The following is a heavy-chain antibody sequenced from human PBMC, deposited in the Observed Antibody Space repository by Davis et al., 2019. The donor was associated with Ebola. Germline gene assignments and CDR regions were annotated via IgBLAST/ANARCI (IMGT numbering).Heavy chain of an antibody. V-gene: IGHV4-34*01. J-gene: IGHJ4*02. CDR2: INHSGST. CDR3: ARAGGSLLTAFDY. Sequence: MPSETLSLTCAVYGGSFSGYYWSWIRQPPGKGLEWIGEINHSGSTNYNPSLKSRVTISVDTSKNQFSLKLSSVTAADTAVYYCARAGGSLLTAFDYWGQGTLVTVSS. D-gene: IGHD2-15*01. CDR1: GGSFSGYY.